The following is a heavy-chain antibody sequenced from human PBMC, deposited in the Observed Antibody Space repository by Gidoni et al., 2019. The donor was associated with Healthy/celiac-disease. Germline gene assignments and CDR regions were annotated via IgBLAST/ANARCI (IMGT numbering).Heavy chain of an antibody. V-gene: IGHV1-69*01. J-gene: IGHJ5*02. Sequence: QVQLVQSGAEVKKPGSSVKVSCKASGGTFSSYAISWVRQAPGQGLEWMGGIIPIFGTANYAQKFQGRVTITADESTSTAYMELSSLRSEDTAVYYCARDRRDIVVVPAASGFDPWGQGTLVTVSS. CDR3: ARDRRDIVVVPAASGFDP. D-gene: IGHD2-2*01. CDR2: IIPIFGTA. CDR1: GGTFSSYA.